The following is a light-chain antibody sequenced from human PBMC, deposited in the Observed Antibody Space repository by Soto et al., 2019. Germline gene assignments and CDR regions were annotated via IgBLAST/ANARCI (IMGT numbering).Light chain of an antibody. V-gene: IGLV2-14*03. CDR3: SSYTSSSTLG. Sequence: QSALTQPASVSGSPGQSITISCTGTSSDIGGYNYVSWYQQHPGKAPKLMIYAVTNRPSGVSNRFSGSKSGNTASLTISVLLAEDEADYYCSSYTSSSTLGFGGGANRTVL. J-gene: IGLJ2*01. CDR2: AVT. CDR1: SSDIGGYNY.